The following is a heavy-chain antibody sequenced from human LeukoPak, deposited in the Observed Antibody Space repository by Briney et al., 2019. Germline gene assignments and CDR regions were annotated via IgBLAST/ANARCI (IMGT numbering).Heavy chain of an antibody. J-gene: IGHJ4*02. CDR3: ARDFEIQPWLPHPEPMDY. Sequence: ASVKVSCKASGYTFTSYGINWVRQAPGQGLEWMGWISAYNGNTNYAQKLQGRVTMTTDTSMSTAYMELRSLRSDDTAVYYCARDFEIQPWLPHPEPMDYWGQGTLVTVSS. CDR2: ISAYNGNT. CDR1: GYTFTSYG. D-gene: IGHD5-18*01. V-gene: IGHV1-18*01.